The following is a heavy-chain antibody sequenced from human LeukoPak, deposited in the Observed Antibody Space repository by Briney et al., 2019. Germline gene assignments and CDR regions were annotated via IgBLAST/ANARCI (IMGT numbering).Heavy chain of an antibody. J-gene: IGHJ5*02. CDR2: IYTSGST. D-gene: IGHD3-22*01. CDR1: GGSISSGSYY. V-gene: IGHV4-61*02. CDR3: ARENDTYYYDSSGYYYNWFDP. Sequence: SETLSLTCTVAGGSISSGSYYWSWIRQPAGKGLEWIGRIYTSGSTNYNPSLKSRVTISVDTSKNQFSLKLSSVTAADTAVYYCARENDTYYYDSSGYYYNWFDPWGQGTLVTVSS.